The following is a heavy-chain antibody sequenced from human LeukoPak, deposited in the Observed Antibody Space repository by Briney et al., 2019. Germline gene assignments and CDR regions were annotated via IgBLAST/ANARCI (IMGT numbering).Heavy chain of an antibody. CDR3: ARAEHDYVWGSYRYPLHFDY. V-gene: IGHV1-2*02. Sequence: ASVKVSCKASGYTFTGYYMHWVRQAPGQGLEWMGWINPNSGGTNYAQKFQGRVTMTRDTSISTAYMELSRLRSDDTAVYYCARAEHDYVWGSYRYPLHFDYWGQGTLVTVSS. J-gene: IGHJ4*02. CDR2: INPNSGGT. CDR1: GYTFTGYY. D-gene: IGHD3-16*02.